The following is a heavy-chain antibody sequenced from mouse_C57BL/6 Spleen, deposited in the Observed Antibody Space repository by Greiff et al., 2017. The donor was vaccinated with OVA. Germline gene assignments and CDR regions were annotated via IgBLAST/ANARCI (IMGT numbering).Heavy chain of an antibody. CDR3: ARSELGGY. Sequence: VQLQQPGAELVKPGASVKLSCKASGYTFTSYWMQWVKQRPGQGLEWIGEIDPSDSYTNYNQKFKGKATLTVDTSSSTAYMQLSSLTSEDSAVYYCARSELGGYWGQGTTLTVSS. D-gene: IGHD4-1*01. J-gene: IGHJ2*01. V-gene: IGHV1-50*01. CDR2: IDPSDSYT. CDR1: GYTFTSYW.